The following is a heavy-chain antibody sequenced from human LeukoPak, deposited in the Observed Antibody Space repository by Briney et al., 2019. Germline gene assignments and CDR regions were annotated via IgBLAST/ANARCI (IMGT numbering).Heavy chain of an antibody. V-gene: IGHV3-23*01. CDR1: GFTFSNFP. Sequence: GGSLRLSCAASGFTFSNFPMSWVRQAPGKGLEWVSAISASGGSAYYADSVKGRFTISRDNSKNTLYLQMTGLRVEDTAVYCCAKDRGYWGQGTLVTVSS. CDR3: AKDRGY. CDR2: ISASGGSA. J-gene: IGHJ4*02.